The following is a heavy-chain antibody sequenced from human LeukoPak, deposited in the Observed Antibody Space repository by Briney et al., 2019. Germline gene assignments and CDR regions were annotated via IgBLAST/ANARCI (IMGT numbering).Heavy chain of an antibody. D-gene: IGHD3-9*01. V-gene: IGHV3-11*05. J-gene: IGHJ5*02. Sequence: GGSLRLSCVASGFTFSDYYMSWIRQAPGKGLEYISYISNSGSYANYANSVKGRFTNSRDNVKNSLFLQMNSLRVDDTAVYYCARGGYDILTGTSFFDPWGQGTLVTVSS. CDR3: ARGGYDILTGTSFFDP. CDR1: GFTFSDYY. CDR2: ISNSGSYA.